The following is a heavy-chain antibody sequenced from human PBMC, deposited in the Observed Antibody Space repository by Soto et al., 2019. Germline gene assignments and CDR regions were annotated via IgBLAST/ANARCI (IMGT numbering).Heavy chain of an antibody. J-gene: IGHJ4*02. CDR1: GGSISSYY. D-gene: IGHD3-9*01. V-gene: IGHV4-34*01. Sequence: SETLSLTCTVSGGSISSYYWSWIRQPPGKGLEWIGEINHSGSTNYNPSLKSRVTISVDTSKNQFSLKLSSMTAADTAVYYCARCIRYFDRFLHLAYWGQGTLVPVSS. CDR2: INHSGST. CDR3: ARCIRYFDRFLHLAY.